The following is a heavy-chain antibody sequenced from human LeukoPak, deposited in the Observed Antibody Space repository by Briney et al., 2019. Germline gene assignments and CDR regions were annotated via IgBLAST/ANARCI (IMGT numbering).Heavy chain of an antibody. J-gene: IGHJ4*02. V-gene: IGHV3-30-3*01. D-gene: IGHD3-3*01. CDR3: ARGLEQLRFLDPPDY. CDR2: MSYDGSNK. Sequence: GRSLRLSCAASGFTFSSYAMHWVRQAPGKGLEWVAVMSYDGSNKYYADSVKGRFTISRDNSKNTLYLQMNSLRAEDAAVYYCARGLEQLRFLDPPDYWGQGTLVTVSS. CDR1: GFTFSSYA.